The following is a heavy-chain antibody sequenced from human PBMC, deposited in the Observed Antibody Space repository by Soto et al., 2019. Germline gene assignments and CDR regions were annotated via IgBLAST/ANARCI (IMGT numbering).Heavy chain of an antibody. D-gene: IGHD4-17*01. J-gene: IGHJ4*02. Sequence: PGGSLRLSCAASGFRFSDAWMTWVRQVPGRGLEWVGRIKSKARDEETDYAAAVKGRFTISRDDSKNTLYLQMNSLKTEDTAVYYCTTDPDGDYFYFDYWGQGTLVTVSS. CDR3: TTDPDGDYFYFDY. V-gene: IGHV3-15*01. CDR1: GFRFSDAW. CDR2: IKSKARDEET.